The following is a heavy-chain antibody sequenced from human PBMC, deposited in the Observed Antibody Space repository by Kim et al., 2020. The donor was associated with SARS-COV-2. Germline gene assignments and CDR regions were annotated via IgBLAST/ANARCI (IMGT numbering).Heavy chain of an antibody. J-gene: IGHJ4*02. Sequence: YAQKFPGRVTMTRNTSISTAYMELSSLRSEDTAVYYCAREVWFGEPYFDYWGQGTLVTVSS. D-gene: IGHD3-10*01. V-gene: IGHV1-8*01. CDR3: AREVWFGEPYFDY.